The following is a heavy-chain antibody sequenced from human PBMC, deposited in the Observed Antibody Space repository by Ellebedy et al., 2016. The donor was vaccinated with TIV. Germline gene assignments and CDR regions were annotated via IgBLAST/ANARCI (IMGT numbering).Heavy chain of an antibody. Sequence: GESLKISCAASGFTFSSYAMSWVRQAPGKGLEWVSGFGVSGDSTYYADSVKGRFTISRDNSKNTLYLQMSSLRAEDTAIYYCARGKSGTYIHHAFDSWGQGTLVTVSS. CDR2: FGVSGDST. V-gene: IGHV3-23*01. CDR1: GFTFSSYA. CDR3: ARGKSGTYIHHAFDS. D-gene: IGHD1-14*01. J-gene: IGHJ4*02.